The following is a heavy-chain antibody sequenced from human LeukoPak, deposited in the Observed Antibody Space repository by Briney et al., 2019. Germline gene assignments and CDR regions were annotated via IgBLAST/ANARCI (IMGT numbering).Heavy chain of an antibody. CDR2: ISAYNGNT. Sequence: ASVKVSCKASGYTFTSYGISWVRQAPGQGLEWMGWISAYNGNTNYAQKLQGRVTMTTDTSTSTAYMELRSLRSDDTAVYYCARDRAHRAAAGRQDYYYYYMDVWGKGTTVTVSS. CDR1: GYTFTSYG. V-gene: IGHV1-18*01. D-gene: IGHD6-13*01. CDR3: ARDRAHRAAAGRQDYYYYYMDV. J-gene: IGHJ6*03.